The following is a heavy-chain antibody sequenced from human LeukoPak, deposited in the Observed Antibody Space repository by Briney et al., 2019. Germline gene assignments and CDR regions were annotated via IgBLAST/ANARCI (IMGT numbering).Heavy chain of an antibody. CDR3: AKVRTTSLLLWFGELYDY. V-gene: IGHV3-23*01. Sequence: GGSLILACAASRFTFSSYAMSWVRQAPGKGLEWVSAISGSGGSTYYADSVKGRFTISRDNSKNTLYLQMNSLRAEDTAVYYCAKVRTTSLLLWFGELYDYWGQGTLVTVSS. CDR1: RFTFSSYA. D-gene: IGHD3-10*01. CDR2: ISGSGGST. J-gene: IGHJ4*02.